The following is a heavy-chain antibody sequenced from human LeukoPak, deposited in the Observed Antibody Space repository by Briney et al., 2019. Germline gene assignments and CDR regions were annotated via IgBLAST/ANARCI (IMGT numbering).Heavy chain of an antibody. CDR1: GYSISSGYY. D-gene: IGHD3-10*01. CDR2: IYHSGST. V-gene: IGHV4-38-2*02. CDR3: ARYMGQGYYFDY. Sequence: SETLSLTCTVSGYSISSGYYWGWIRQPPGKGLEWIGSIYHSGSTYYNPSLKSRVTISVDTSKNQFSLKLSSVTAADTAVYYCARYMGQGYYFDYWGQGTLVTVSS. J-gene: IGHJ4*02.